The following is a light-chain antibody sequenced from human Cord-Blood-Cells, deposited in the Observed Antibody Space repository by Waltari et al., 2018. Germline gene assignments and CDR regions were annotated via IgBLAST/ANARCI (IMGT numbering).Light chain of an antibody. CDR1: QSISSY. V-gene: IGKV1-39*01. CDR3: QQSYSTPRT. Sequence: IQMTQSPSSLSASGGDRVYITCRASQSISSYLNWYQQKPGKAPKLLIYAASSLQSGVPSRFSCSVSGTDFTLTISSLQPEDFATYSCQQSYSTPRTFGQGTKVEIK. CDR2: AAS. J-gene: IGKJ1*01.